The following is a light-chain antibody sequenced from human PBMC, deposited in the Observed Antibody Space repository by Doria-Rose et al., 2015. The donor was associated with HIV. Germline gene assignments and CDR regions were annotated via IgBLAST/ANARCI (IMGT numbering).Light chain of an antibody. CDR3: QAWDSSTAV. CDR1: KLGDKY. Sequence: VLTQPPSVSVSPGQTASITCSGDKLGDKYACWYQQKPGQSPVLVIYQDSKRPSGIPERFSGSNSGNTATLTISGTQAMDEADYYCQAWDSSTAVFGGGTKLTVL. V-gene: IGLV3-1*01. J-gene: IGLJ2*01. CDR2: QDS.